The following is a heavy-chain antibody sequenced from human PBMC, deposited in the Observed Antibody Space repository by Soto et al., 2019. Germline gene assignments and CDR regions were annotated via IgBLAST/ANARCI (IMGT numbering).Heavy chain of an antibody. D-gene: IGHD2-15*01. CDR2: ISNDESRK. Sequence: GGSLRLSCTASGFSFSSYGMHWVRQAPGKGLEWVAVISNDESRKFYADSVKGRFTVSRDNSKNSLYMQMDGLRAEDTAVYYCAKGPYCSGGSCYWNYFDDWGQGTLVTVSS. V-gene: IGHV3-30*18. CDR1: GFSFSSYG. J-gene: IGHJ4*02. CDR3: AKGPYCSGGSCYWNYFDD.